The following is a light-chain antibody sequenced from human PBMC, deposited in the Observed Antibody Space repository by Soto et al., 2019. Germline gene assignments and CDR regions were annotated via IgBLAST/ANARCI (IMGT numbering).Light chain of an antibody. CDR3: QQRSKWPWT. CDR2: DAS. V-gene: IGKV3-11*01. CDR1: QSVSSY. Sequence: IVLTPSPATLSLSPGERATLSCRASQSVSSYLAWYQQKFGQAPRLLIYDASNRATGIPARFSGSGSGTDFTLTISSLEPEDFAVYYCQQRSKWPWTVGQGTKVAI. J-gene: IGKJ1*01.